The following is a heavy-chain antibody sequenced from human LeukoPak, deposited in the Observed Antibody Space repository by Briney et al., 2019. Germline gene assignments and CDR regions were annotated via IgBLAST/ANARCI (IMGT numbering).Heavy chain of an antibody. CDR3: ASPRDTAMVWAFDY. CDR1: GGSFSGYC. D-gene: IGHD5-18*01. V-gene: IGHV4-34*01. Sequence: SETLSLTCAVYGGSFSGYCWSWIRQPPGKGLEWIGEINHSGSTNYNPSLKSRVTISVDTSKNQFSLKLSSVTAADTAVYYCASPRDTAMVWAFDYWGQGTLVTVSS. CDR2: INHSGST. J-gene: IGHJ4*02.